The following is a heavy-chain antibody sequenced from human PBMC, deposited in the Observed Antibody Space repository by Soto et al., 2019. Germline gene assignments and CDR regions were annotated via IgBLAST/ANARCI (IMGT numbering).Heavy chain of an antibody. CDR3: AKGPHSSGWHYFDY. CDR2: VTGSGDNT. V-gene: IGHV3-23*01. D-gene: IGHD6-19*01. J-gene: IGHJ4*02. CDR1: GFTVSSYA. Sequence: GGSLRLSCAAAGFTVSSYAMSWVRQAPGKGLEWVSTVTGSGDNTYYADSVKGRFTISRDNSENTLYLQMISLRAEDVAIYYCAKGPHSSGWHYFDYWGQGTLVTVSS.